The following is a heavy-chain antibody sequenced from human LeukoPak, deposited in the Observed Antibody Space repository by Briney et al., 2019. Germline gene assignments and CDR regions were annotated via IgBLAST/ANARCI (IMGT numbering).Heavy chain of an antibody. Sequence: GGSLRLSCAASGFTFSSYAMSWVRQAPGKGLEWVSAISGSGGSTYYADSVKGRFTISRGNSKNTLYLQMNSLRAEDTAVYYCAKRGYYDSSGYSVDYWGQGTLVTVSS. J-gene: IGHJ4*02. CDR2: ISGSGGST. V-gene: IGHV3-23*01. CDR1: GFTFSSYA. D-gene: IGHD3-22*01. CDR3: AKRGYYDSSGYSVDY.